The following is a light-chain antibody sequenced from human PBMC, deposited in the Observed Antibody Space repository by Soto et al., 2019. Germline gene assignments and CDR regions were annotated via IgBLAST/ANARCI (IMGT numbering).Light chain of an antibody. CDR1: KLGDKY. CDR3: QARDSSIVV. V-gene: IGLV3-1*01. CDR2: QDT. Sequence: SYELTQPPSVSVSPGQTASITCSGDKLGDKYACWYQQKPGQSPVLVIYQDTKXPSGIPERFSXSNSGNTATLTISGTQALDEADYYCQARDSSIVVFGGGTKVTVL. J-gene: IGLJ2*01.